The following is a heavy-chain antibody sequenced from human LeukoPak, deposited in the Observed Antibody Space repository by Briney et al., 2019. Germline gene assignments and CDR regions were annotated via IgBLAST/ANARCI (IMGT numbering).Heavy chain of an antibody. D-gene: IGHD5-18*01. Sequence: SETLSLTCAVSGYSISSGYYWGWIRQPPGKGLEWIGSIYHSGSTYYNPSLKSRVIISVVTSKNQSSLKLSSVTAADTAVYYCARHGIQLWYQFDYWGQGTLVTVSS. CDR1: GYSISSGYY. CDR2: IYHSGST. CDR3: ARHGIQLWYQFDY. J-gene: IGHJ4*02. V-gene: IGHV4-38-2*01.